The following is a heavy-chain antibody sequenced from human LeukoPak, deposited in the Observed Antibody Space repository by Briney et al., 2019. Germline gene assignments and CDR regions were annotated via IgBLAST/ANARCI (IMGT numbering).Heavy chain of an antibody. CDR2: ISSSSSTI. CDR1: GFTFSSYS. D-gene: IGHD2-2*01. V-gene: IGHV3-48*04. J-gene: IGHJ3*02. Sequence: GGSLRLSCAASGFTFSSYSMNWVRQAPGKGLEWVSYISSSSSTIYYADSVKGRFTISRDNVKNSLYLQMNSLRAEDMALYYCAKDSSPYPGYCTSTSCLSNAFDIWGQGTMVTVSS. CDR3: AKDSSPYPGYCTSTSCLSNAFDI.